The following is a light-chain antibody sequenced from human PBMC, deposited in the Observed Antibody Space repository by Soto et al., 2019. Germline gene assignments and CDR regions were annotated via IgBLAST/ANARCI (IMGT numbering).Light chain of an antibody. CDR1: QSVSSN. V-gene: IGKV3-15*01. CDR3: QQYNNWPQT. J-gene: IGKJ1*01. Sequence: EIVMTQSPATLSVSPGERPTLSCRASQSVSSNLAWYQQKPGQAPRLLIYGASTRATGIPARFSGSVSGTEFTLTISSLQSEDFALYYCQQYNNWPQTFGQGTKVEIK. CDR2: GAS.